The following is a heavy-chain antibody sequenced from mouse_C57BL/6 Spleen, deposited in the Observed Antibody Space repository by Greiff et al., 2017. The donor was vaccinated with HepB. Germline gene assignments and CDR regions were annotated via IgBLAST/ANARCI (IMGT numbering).Heavy chain of an antibody. D-gene: IGHD1-1*01. CDR3: ARGATVVGGFAY. J-gene: IGHJ3*01. CDR1: GYAFSSSW. Sequence: VQLQQSGPELVKPGASVKISCKASGYAFSSSWMNWVKQRPGKGLEWIGRIYPGDGDTNYNGKFKGKATLTADKSSSTAYMQLSSLTSEDSAVYFCARGATVVGGFAYWGQGTLVTVSA. V-gene: IGHV1-82*01. CDR2: IYPGDGDT.